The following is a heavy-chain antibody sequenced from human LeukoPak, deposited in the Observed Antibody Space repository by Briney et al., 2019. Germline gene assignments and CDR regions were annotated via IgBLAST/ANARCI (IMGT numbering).Heavy chain of an antibody. CDR2: IYYSGST. J-gene: IGHJ4*02. CDR3: ARDTRYGGIDY. D-gene: IGHD4-23*01. Sequence: SETLSLTCTVSGGSISSSSYYWGWIRQPPGKGLEWIGSIYYSGSTYYNPSLKSRVTISVDTSKNQFSLKLSSVTAADTAVYYCARDTRYGGIDYWGQGTLVTVSS. CDR1: GGSISSSSYY. V-gene: IGHV4-39*07.